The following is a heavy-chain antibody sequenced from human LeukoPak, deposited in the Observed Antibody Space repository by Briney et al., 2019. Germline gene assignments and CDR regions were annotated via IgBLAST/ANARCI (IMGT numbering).Heavy chain of an antibody. V-gene: IGHV3-53*01. CDR2: IYSGGST. CDR1: GFTVSSNY. CDR3: ARALGSDSSGYYESYYMDV. Sequence: GGSLRLSCAASGFTVSSNYMSWVRQAPGKGLEWVSVIYSGGSTYYADSVKGRFTISRDNSKNTLYLQMNSLRAEDTAVYYCARALGSDSSGYYESYYMDVWGKGTTVTVSS. J-gene: IGHJ6*03. D-gene: IGHD3-22*01.